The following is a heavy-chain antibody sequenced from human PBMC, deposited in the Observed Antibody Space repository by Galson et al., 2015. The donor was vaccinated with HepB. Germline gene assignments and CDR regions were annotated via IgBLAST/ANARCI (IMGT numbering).Heavy chain of an antibody. V-gene: IGHV3-49*04. CDR2: IRSKAYGGTT. J-gene: IGHJ4*02. D-gene: IGHD1-26*01. CDR3: TSPEWESNSIDY. CDR1: GFTFGDYA. Sequence: SLRLSCAASGFTFGDYAMSWVRQAPGKGLEWVGFIRSKAYGGTTEYAASVKGRFTISRDDSKSIAYLQMNSLKTEDTAVYYCTSPEWESNSIDYWGQGTLVTVSS.